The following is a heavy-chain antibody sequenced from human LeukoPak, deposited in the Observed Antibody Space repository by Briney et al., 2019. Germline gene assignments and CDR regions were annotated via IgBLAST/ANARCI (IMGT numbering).Heavy chain of an antibody. V-gene: IGHV5-51*01. J-gene: IGHJ3*02. CDR3: ARRANDYDSIGFAFDI. CDR1: GFSFTSNW. Sequence: GESLKISCKGSGFSFTSNWICWGRQMPGKGLQWMGSFHLGDSDTRYSPSLQSQVTISADKSINTAYLQWSSLKASDTAMYYCARRANDYDSIGFAFDIWGQGTMVTVSS. D-gene: IGHD4-17*01. CDR2: FHLGDSDT.